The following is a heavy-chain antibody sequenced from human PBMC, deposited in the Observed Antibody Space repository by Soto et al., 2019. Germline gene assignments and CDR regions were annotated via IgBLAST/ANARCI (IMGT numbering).Heavy chain of an antibody. D-gene: IGHD1-20*01. CDR3: ARSPSLYNWNDLHFDY. J-gene: IGHJ4*02. Sequence: GGSLRLSCAASGFTFSSYGMHWVRQAPGKGLEWVAVIWYDGSNKYYADSVKGRFTISRDNSKNTLYLQMNSLRAEDTAVYYCARSPSLYNWNDLHFDYWGQGTLVTVSS. V-gene: IGHV3-33*01. CDR1: GFTFSSYG. CDR2: IWYDGSNK.